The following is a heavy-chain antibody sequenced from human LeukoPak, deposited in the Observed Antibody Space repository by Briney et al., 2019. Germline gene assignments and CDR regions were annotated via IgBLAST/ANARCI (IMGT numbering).Heavy chain of an antibody. CDR2: ISASGVST. CDR1: GFTFSDSA. V-gene: IGHV3-23*01. Sequence: GGSLRLSCAASGFTFSDSAMTWVRQAPGKGLEWVSLISASGVSTYYADSVKGRFTISRDNAKNSLYLQMNSLRAEDTAVYYCARAVGSSWPQTPLENWGQGTLVTVSS. D-gene: IGHD6-13*01. J-gene: IGHJ4*02. CDR3: ARAVGSSWPQTPLEN.